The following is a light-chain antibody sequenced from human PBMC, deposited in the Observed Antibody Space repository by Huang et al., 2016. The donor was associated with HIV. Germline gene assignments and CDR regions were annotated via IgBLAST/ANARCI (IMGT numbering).Light chain of an antibody. V-gene: IGKV1-17*03. Sequence: DIQMTQTPSAMSASVGDRVTITCRASQDIANSLAWFQQKPGKVPRPLIYGTSTLRRGVPSRCSDRGAGTELKYTISSLQPEDVATYDCLKHNTYPWMFGQGTKVEVK. CDR2: GTS. CDR1: QDIANS. CDR3: LKHNTYPWM. J-gene: IGKJ1*01.